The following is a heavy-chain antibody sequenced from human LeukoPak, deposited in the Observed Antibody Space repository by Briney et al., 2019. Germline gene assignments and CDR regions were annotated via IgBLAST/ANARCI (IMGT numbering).Heavy chain of an antibody. Sequence: GASVKVSCKASGYTFTGYYMHWMRQAPGQGLEWMGWINPNSGGTNYAQKFQGRVTMTRDTTISTAYMELSSLRSDDTAVYYCARYPQTTKNAFDIWGQGTMVTVSS. D-gene: IGHD4-11*01. J-gene: IGHJ3*02. CDR2: INPNSGGT. V-gene: IGHV1-2*02. CDR1: GYTFTGYY. CDR3: ARYPQTTKNAFDI.